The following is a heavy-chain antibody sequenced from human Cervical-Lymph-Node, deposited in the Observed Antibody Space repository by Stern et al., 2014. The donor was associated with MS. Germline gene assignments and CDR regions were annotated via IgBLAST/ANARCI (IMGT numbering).Heavy chain of an antibody. CDR2: VSPGDSDT. D-gene: IGHD6-19*01. CDR3: ARQSATGWSAFDP. V-gene: IGHV5-51*04. Sequence: EVQLVESGAELKKPGESLKLSCKASGYSFTSYWIAWVRQTPGKGLEWVGIVSPGDSDTSYTCAFQGRFTLSANKPNKPRYLQWNSLQASDSGIYYCARQSATGWSAFDPWGQGTPVTVSS. CDR1: GYSFTSYW. J-gene: IGHJ5*02.